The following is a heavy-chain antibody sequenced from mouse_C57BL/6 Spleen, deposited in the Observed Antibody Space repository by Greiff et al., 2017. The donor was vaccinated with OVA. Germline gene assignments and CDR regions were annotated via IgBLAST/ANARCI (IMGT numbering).Heavy chain of an antibody. CDR1: GYAFSSSW. V-gene: IGHV1-82*01. D-gene: IGHD1-1*01. Sequence: VQLQQSGPELVKPGASVKISCKASGYAFSSSWMNWVKQRPGKGLEWIGRIYPGDGDTNYNGKFKGKATLTADKSSSTAYMQLSSLTSEDSAVYFCARAATVVGDYFGNWGQGTTLTVSS. CDR2: IYPGDGDT. CDR3: ARAATVVGDYFGN. J-gene: IGHJ2*01.